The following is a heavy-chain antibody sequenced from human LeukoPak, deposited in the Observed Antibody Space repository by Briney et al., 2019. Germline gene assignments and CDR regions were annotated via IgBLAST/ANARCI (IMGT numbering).Heavy chain of an antibody. D-gene: IGHD3-16*01. Sequence: GESLKISCKGSGYRFTNYWIGWVRQMPGKGLEWMGIIYPGDSETRYSPSFQGQVTISAVKSISTAYLEWSSLKASDTAMYYCAIFDFLFGEIDNWFDPWGQGTQVTVSS. CDR3: AIFDFLFGEIDNWFDP. CDR1: GYRFTNYW. V-gene: IGHV5-51*01. CDR2: IYPGDSET. J-gene: IGHJ5*02.